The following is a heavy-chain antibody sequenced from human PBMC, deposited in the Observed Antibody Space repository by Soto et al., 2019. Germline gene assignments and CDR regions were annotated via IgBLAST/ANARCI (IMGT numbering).Heavy chain of an antibody. CDR1: GFTFSSNS. CDR3: ARYSSGWMYYYGLDV. CDR2: ISSSSSYI. J-gene: IGHJ6*02. D-gene: IGHD6-19*01. V-gene: IGHV3-21*04. Sequence: GGSLRLSCAAPGFTFSSNSMNWVRQAPGKGLEWVSSISSSSSYIYYADSVKGRFTISRDNAKNSLYLQMSSLRAEDTAIYYCARYSSGWMYYYGLDVWGQGTTVTVSS.